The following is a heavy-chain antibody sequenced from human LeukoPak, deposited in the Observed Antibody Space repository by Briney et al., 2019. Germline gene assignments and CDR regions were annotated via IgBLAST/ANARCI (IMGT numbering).Heavy chain of an antibody. D-gene: IGHD4-17*01. CDR3: ARDHIDDYGDLYYFDY. V-gene: IGHV1-18*04. CDR1: GYTFTGYY. CDR2: ISAYNGNT. J-gene: IGHJ4*02. Sequence: ASVKVSCKASGYTFTGYYMHWVRQAPGQGLEWMGWISAYNGNTNYAQKLQGRVTMTTDTSTSTAYMELRSLRSDDTAVYYCARDHIDDYGDLYYFDYWGQGTLVTVSS.